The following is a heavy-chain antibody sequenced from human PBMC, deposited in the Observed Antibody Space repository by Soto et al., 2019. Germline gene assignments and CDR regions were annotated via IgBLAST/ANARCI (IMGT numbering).Heavy chain of an antibody. V-gene: IGHV4-39*01. J-gene: IGHJ3*02. Sequence: SETLSLTCTVSGGSISSSSYYWGWIRQPPGKGLEWIGSIYYSGSTYYNPSLKSRVTISVDTSKNQFSLKLSSVTAADTAVYYCARKMTTTAFDIWGQGTMVTVSS. D-gene: IGHD4-17*01. CDR3: ARKMTTTAFDI. CDR1: GGSISSSSYY. CDR2: IYYSGST.